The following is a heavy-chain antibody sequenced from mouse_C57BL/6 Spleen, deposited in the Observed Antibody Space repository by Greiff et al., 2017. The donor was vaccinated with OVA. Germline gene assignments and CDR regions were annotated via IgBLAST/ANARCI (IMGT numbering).Heavy chain of an antibody. J-gene: IGHJ3*01. D-gene: IGHD2-4*01. CDR2: IYPRSGNT. CDR1: GYTFTSYG. Sequence: VKLMESGAELARPGASVKLSCKASGYTFTSYGISWVKQRTGQGLEWIGEIYPRSGNTYYNEKFKGKATLTADKSSSTAYMELRSLTSEDSAVYFCAYYDYDRFAYWGQGTLVTVSA. V-gene: IGHV1-81*01. CDR3: AYYDYDRFAY.